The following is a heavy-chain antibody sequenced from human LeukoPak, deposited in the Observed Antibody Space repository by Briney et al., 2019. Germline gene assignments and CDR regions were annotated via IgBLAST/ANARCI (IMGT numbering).Heavy chain of an antibody. CDR1: GLTFSSYW. Sequence: GGSLRLSRAPSGLTFSSYWMSWVRQAPGKGLEWVANIKQDGSEDYYVDSVKGRFTISRDNAKNSLYLQMNSLRAEVTAVYYCARDLYHHVVVPSYGMDVWGQGTTVTVSS. D-gene: IGHD2-15*01. CDR2: IKQDGSED. CDR3: ARDLYHHVVVPSYGMDV. V-gene: IGHV3-7*05. J-gene: IGHJ6*02.